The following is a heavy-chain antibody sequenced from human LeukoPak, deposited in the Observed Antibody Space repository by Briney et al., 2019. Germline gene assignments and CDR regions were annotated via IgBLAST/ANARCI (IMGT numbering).Heavy chain of an antibody. D-gene: IGHD2/OR15-2a*01. V-gene: IGHV4-39*07. CDR2: INHSGST. CDR1: GGSISSGSYY. J-gene: IGHJ4*02. Sequence: PSQTLSLTCTVSGGSISSGSYYWSWIRQPPGKGREWIGEINHSGSTNYNPSLKSRVTISVDTSKNQFSLKLSSVTAADTAVYYCASGIWSSRGLWGQGTLVTVSS. CDR3: ASGIWSSRGL.